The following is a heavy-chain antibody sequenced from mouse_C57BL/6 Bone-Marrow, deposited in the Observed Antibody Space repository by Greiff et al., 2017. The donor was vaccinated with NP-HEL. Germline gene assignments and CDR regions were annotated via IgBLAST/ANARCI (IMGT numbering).Heavy chain of an antibody. CDR2: IDPCAGYT. D-gene: IGHD2-1*01. V-gene: IGHV1-50*01. CDR3: ALYGNPYYFDY. J-gene: IGHJ2*01. CDR1: GYTFTSYW. Sequence: QVQLQQSGAELVKPGASVKLSCKASGYTFTSYWMHWVKQRPGQGLAWIGEIDPCAGYTNYNQKFKGKATLTVDTSSSTAYMQLSSLTSEDSAVYYCALYGNPYYFDYWGQGTTLTVSS.